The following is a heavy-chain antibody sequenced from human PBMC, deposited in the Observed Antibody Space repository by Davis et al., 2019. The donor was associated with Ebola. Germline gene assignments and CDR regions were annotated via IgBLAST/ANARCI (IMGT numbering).Heavy chain of an antibody. V-gene: IGHV1-18*01. CDR1: LYTFPSYG. CDR2: ISAYNGNT. D-gene: IGHD4-17*01. Sequence: SVPVSRMPSLYTFPSYGISWVRQAPGQGLEWMGWISAYNGNTNYPQKPQGRVTMTTATSTSTAYTELRRLRSDDTAVYYCAREYGDYGGLYYYGMDVWGQGTTVTVSS. J-gene: IGHJ6*02. CDR3: AREYGDYGGLYYYGMDV.